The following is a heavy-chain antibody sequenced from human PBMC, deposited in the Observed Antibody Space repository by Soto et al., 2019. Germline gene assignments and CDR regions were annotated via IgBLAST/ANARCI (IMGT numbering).Heavy chain of an antibody. CDR2: IYHSGST. CDR3: TTEAYDNSGSLAFDI. CDR1: GGSISSSNW. Sequence: SETLSLTCAVSGGSISSSNWWSWVRQPPGKGLEWIGEIYHSGSTNYNPSLKSRVTISVDTSKSQFSLKLNSVTAADTAVYYCTTEAYDNSGSLAFDIWGPGTLVTVSS. V-gene: IGHV4-4*02. D-gene: IGHD3-22*01. J-gene: IGHJ3*02.